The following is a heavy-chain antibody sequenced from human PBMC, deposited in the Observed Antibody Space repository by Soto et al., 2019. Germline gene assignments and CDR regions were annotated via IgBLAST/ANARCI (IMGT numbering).Heavy chain of an antibody. V-gene: IGHV4-34*01. CDR3: ARRPRYSGGSWLDY. CDR2: INHSGST. J-gene: IGHJ4*02. D-gene: IGHD2-15*01. Sequence: PSETLSLTCAVYGGSFSGYYWSWIRQPPGKGLEWIGEINHSGSTNYNPSLKSRVTISVDTSKNQFSLKLSSVTAADTAVYYCARRPRYSGGSWLDYWGQGTLVTVSS. CDR1: GGSFSGYY.